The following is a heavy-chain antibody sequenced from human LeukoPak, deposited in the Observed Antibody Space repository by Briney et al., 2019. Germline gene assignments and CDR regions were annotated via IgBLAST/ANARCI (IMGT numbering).Heavy chain of an antibody. D-gene: IGHD3-3*01. CDR3: ARESRGITIFGVVIN. V-gene: IGHV4-61*02. J-gene: IGHJ4*02. CDR1: GGSISSGSYY. CDR2: IYTSGST. Sequence: SETLSLTCTVSGGSISSGSYYWSWIRQPAGKGLEWIGRIYTSGSTNYNPSLKSRVTISVDTSKNQFSLKLSSVTAADTAVYYCARESRGITIFGVVINWGQGTLVTVSS.